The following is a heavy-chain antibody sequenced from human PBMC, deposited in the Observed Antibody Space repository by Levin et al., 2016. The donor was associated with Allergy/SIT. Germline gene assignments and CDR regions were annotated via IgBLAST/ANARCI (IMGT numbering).Heavy chain of an antibody. V-gene: IGHV4-59*08. D-gene: IGHD3-3*01. J-gene: IGHJ5*02. CDR1: GFSSEHYY. Sequence: SETLSLTCTVSGFSSEHYYWSWIRQSPGKGLEWIGYIYFSGKTKYSPSLKSRVNMSVATSKNEVYLNLTSVTAADTAIYFCARHGVYGFLEYFPEFDPWGQGTLVTVSS. CDR3: ARHGVYGFLEYFPEFDP. CDR2: IYFSGKT.